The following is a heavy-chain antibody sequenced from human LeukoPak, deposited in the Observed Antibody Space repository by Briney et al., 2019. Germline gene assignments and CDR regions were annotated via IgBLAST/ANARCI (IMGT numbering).Heavy chain of an antibody. CDR3: ARADYYYDSSRYVNYYFDY. V-gene: IGHV4-38-2*02. CDR2: IYRSGTT. CDR1: GYSISGGYY. D-gene: IGHD3-22*01. J-gene: IGHJ4*02. Sequence: PAETLSLTCTVSGYSISGGYYWGWIRPPPGKGLEWIGSIYRSGTTYYNPSLKSRVTMSVDTSKNQFSLKLSSVTAADTAVYYCARADYYYDSSRYVNYYFDYWGQGTLVTVSS.